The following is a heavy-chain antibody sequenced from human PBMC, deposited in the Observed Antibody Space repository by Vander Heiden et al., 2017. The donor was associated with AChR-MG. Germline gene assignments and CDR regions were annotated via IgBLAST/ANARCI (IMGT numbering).Heavy chain of an antibody. V-gene: IGHV3-21*01. CDR1: ASTIRGYS. CDR2: ISSSSRYI. D-gene: IGHD6-19*01. J-gene: IGHJ5*02. Sequence: EVQLVESGGGLVKPGGSLRLSCPASASTIRGYSMNWVRQAPGKGREWVSSISSSSRYITYADSVKGRFTSSRDNAKNSLYMQMNRLRAEDTAVYYCATDKAGAGAGNWFDPWGQGTLVTVSS. CDR3: ATDKAGAGAGNWFDP.